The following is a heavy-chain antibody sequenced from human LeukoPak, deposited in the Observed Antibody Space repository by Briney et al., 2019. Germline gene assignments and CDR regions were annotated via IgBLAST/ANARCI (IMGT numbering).Heavy chain of an antibody. Sequence: GGSLRLSCAASGFIFTNYFMSWVRQAPGKGLEWVASIKHDGSEKYYVDSVRGRFTISRDNTMNSLYLQMSSLRAEDTAVYYCATDRGWRTSGYYLYYFEYWGQETLVTFSS. CDR2: IKHDGSEK. CDR3: ATDRGWRTSGYYLYYFEY. J-gene: IGHJ4*02. D-gene: IGHD3-3*01. V-gene: IGHV3-7*01. CDR1: GFIFTNYF.